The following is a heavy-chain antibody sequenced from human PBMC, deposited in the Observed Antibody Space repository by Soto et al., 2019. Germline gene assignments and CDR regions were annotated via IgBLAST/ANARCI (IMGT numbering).Heavy chain of an antibody. CDR2: INPSGGGT. V-gene: IGHV1-46*01. CDR3: ARDRVGDIAAAGTADY. J-gene: IGHJ4*02. Sequence: ASVKVSCKASGYTFTSYYMHWVRQAPGQGLEWMGKINPSGGGTSFAQKFQGRVTMTRDTSTSTVYMELSSLRSEDTALYYCARDRVGDIAAAGTADYWGQGTLVTVSS. CDR1: GYTFTSYY. D-gene: IGHD6-13*01.